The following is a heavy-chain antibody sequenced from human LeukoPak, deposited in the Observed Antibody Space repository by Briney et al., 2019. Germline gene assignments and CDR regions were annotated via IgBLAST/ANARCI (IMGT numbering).Heavy chain of an antibody. CDR1: GFTFDEYA. D-gene: IGHD3-10*01. J-gene: IGHJ4*02. CDR3: AKGGGAGSYYNGYFDY. V-gene: IGHV3-9*01. Sequence: GRSLRLSCAASGFTFDEYAMYWVRQVPGKGLEWVSGISWNSGVTAYADSVKGRFTISRGNAKNSLYLQMNGLRVEDTALYYCAKGGGAGSYYNGYFDYWGQGTLVTVSS. CDR2: ISWNSGVT.